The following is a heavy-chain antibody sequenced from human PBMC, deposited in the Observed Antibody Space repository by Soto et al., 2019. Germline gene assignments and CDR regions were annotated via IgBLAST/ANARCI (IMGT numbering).Heavy chain of an antibody. Sequence: GGSLRLSCAASGFTFSSYAMSWVRQAPGKGLEWVSAISGSGGSTYYADSVKGRFTISRDNSKNTLYLQMNSLRAEDTAVYYCAKSSIVVVPEGIGPGDYWGQGTLVTVSS. CDR1: GFTFSSYA. CDR3: AKSSIVVVPEGIGPGDY. V-gene: IGHV3-23*01. D-gene: IGHD2-2*01. CDR2: ISGSGGST. J-gene: IGHJ4*02.